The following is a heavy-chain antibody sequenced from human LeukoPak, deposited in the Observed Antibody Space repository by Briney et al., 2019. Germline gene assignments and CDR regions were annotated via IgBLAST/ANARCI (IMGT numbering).Heavy chain of an antibody. CDR2: INPNSGGT. V-gene: IGHV1-2*02. CDR3: ASPLTYYYDSSGYRDDAFDI. Sequence: GASVKVSCKASGYTFTGYYVHWLRQAPAQGLEWMGWINPNSGGTNYAQKFQGRVTMTRDTSISTAYMELSRLRSDDTAVYYCASPLTYYYDSSGYRDDAFDIWGQGTMVTVSS. D-gene: IGHD3-22*01. CDR1: GYTFTGYY. J-gene: IGHJ3*02.